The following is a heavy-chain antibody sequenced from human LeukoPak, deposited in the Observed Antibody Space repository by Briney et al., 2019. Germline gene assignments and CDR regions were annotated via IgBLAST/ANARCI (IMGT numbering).Heavy chain of an antibody. Sequence: GGSLRLSCAASGFTGSNNYMSWVRQAPGKGLEWVSAISGSGGSTNYADSVKGRVTVSRDNSKSTLYLQMNSLRAEDTAVYYCAKSSYYDSSGYYREYYFDYWGQGTLVTVSS. D-gene: IGHD3-22*01. J-gene: IGHJ4*02. CDR1: GFTGSNNY. CDR3: AKSSYYDSSGYYREYYFDY. V-gene: IGHV3-23*01. CDR2: ISGSGGST.